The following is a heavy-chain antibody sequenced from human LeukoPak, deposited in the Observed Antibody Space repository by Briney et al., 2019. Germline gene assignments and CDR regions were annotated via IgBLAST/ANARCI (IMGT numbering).Heavy chain of an antibody. Sequence: GGSLRLSCAASGFTLSSYSMHWVRQAPGKGLEFVSAISKNGRNTYYGNSMKGRFTISRDISKNTLYLQVGSLRPEDMAVYYCARVDSGSACASWGQGILVTVSS. D-gene: IGHD6-19*01. V-gene: IGHV3-64*01. CDR3: ARVDSGSACAS. CDR1: GFTLSSYS. CDR2: ISKNGRNT. J-gene: IGHJ1*01.